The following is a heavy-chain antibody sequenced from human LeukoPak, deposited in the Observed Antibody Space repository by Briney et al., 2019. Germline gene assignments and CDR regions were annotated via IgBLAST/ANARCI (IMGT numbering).Heavy chain of an antibody. CDR2: IYYSGST. CDR3: ARETRYYYDSSGPKAYYYYYMDV. CDR1: GGSISSSNW. V-gene: IGHV4-4*02. Sequence: SETLSLTCAVSGGSISSSNWWSWVRQPPGKGLEWIGYIYYSGSTNYNPSLKSRVTISVDTSKNQFSLKLSSVTAADTAVYYCARETRYYYDSSGPKAYYYYYMDVWGKGTTVTVSS. D-gene: IGHD3-22*01. J-gene: IGHJ6*03.